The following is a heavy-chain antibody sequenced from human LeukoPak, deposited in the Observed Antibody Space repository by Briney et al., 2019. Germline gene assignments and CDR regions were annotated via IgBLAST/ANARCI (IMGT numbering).Heavy chain of an antibody. Sequence: TGGSLRLSCAASELTFSRYSMNWVRQAPGKGLEWVSYTSSSGNSIYYADSVKGRFTISRDNAKNSLYLQMNTLRAEDTALYFCATAGHPGYDFWGGFAFYFDRWGQGALVTVSS. D-gene: IGHD3-3*01. CDR1: ELTFSRYS. J-gene: IGHJ4*02. CDR2: TSSSGNSI. V-gene: IGHV3-48*01. CDR3: ATAGHPGYDFWGGFAFYFDR.